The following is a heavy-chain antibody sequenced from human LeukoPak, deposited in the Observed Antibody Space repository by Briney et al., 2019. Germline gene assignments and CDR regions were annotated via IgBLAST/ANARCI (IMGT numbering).Heavy chain of an antibody. CDR3: TTGYCSASSCLLWT. Sequence: GGSLRLSCAASGLTFTNAYMNWVRLAPGKGLEWVGRIKRKSDGGTADHAAPVKGRFTISRDDSESKLYLQMNSLKTEDTGTYFCTTGYCSASSCLLWTWGQGALVTVSS. CDR2: IKRKSDGGTA. J-gene: IGHJ1*01. V-gene: IGHV3-15*01. CDR1: GLTFTNAY. D-gene: IGHD2-15*01.